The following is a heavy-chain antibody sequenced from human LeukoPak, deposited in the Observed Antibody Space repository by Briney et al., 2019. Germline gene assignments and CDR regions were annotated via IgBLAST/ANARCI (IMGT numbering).Heavy chain of an antibody. J-gene: IGHJ6*03. CDR2: IIPIFGTA. Sequence: GASVKVSCKASGGTFSSYAISWVRQAPGQGLEWMGGIIPIFGTANYAQKFQGRVTITTDESTSTAYMELSSLRSEDTAVYYCARTYYDFWSGSNYYYYYYMDVWGKGTTVTVSS. V-gene: IGHV1-69*05. D-gene: IGHD3-3*01. CDR3: ARTYYDFWSGSNYYYYYYMDV. CDR1: GGTFSSYA.